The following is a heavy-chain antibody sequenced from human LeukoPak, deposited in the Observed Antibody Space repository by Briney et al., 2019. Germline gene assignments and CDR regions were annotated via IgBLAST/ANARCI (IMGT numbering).Heavy chain of an antibody. CDR2: IRYDGNNK. CDR1: GFTFGDYA. D-gene: IGHD6-19*01. V-gene: IGHV3-30*02. CDR3: AKDRWGAVASFDY. Sequence: GGSLRLSCTASGFTFGDYAMTWVRQAPGKGLEWVSVIRYDGNNKYYADSVKGRFTISRDNSKNTLYLQMNSLESEDTAVYYCAKDRWGAVASFDYWGQGTLVTVSS. J-gene: IGHJ4*02.